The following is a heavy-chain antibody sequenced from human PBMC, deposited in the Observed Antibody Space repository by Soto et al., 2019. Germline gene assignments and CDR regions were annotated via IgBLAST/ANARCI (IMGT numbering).Heavy chain of an antibody. J-gene: IGHJ4*02. CDR1: GYTFTSYG. V-gene: IGHV1-18*01. CDR3: ARAWDYYDSSGYYWLLGFDY. D-gene: IGHD3-22*01. Sequence: ASVKVSCKASGYTFTSYGISCVRQAPGQVLEWMGWISAYNGNTNYAQKLQGRVTMTTDTSTSTAYMELRSLRSDDTAVYYCARAWDYYDSSGYYWLLGFDYWGQGTLVTVSS. CDR2: ISAYNGNT.